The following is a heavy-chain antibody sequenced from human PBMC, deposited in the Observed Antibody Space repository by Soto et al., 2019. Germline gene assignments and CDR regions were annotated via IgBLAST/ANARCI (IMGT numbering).Heavy chain of an antibody. CDR1: GGSVSSGSYY. CDR3: ATSMWVVPAAYYYYYGMDV. V-gene: IGHV4-61*01. J-gene: IGHJ6*02. Sequence: SETLSLTCTVSGGSVSSGSYYWSWIRQPPGKGLEWIGYIYYSGSTNYNPSLKSRVTISVDTSKNQFSLKLSSVTAADTAVYYCATSMWVVPAAYYYYYGMDVWGQGTTVTVSS. D-gene: IGHD2-2*01. CDR2: IYYSGST.